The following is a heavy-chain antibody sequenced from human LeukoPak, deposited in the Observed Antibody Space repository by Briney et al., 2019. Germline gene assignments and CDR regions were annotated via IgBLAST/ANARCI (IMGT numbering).Heavy chain of an antibody. Sequence: GESLKISCKGSGYSFISYWIAWMRQLPGEGLEWMGIIYPGDSDTRYSPSFQGQVTISADNSISTAYLQWSSLKASDTAIYYCARQDSSSWYNAYWGQGTLFTVSS. D-gene: IGHD6-13*01. CDR3: ARQDSSSWYNAY. J-gene: IGHJ4*02. CDR2: IYPGDSDT. CDR1: GYSFISYW. V-gene: IGHV5-51*01.